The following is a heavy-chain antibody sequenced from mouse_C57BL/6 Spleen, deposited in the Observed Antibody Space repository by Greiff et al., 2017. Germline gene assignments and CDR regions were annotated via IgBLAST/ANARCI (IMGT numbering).Heavy chain of an antibody. V-gene: IGHV1-12*01. D-gene: IGHD4-1*01. CDR1: GYTFTSYN. Sequence: LQQSGAELVRPGASVKMSCKASGYTFTSYNMHWVKQTPRQGLEWIGAIYPGNGDTSYNQKVKGKATLTVDKSSSTAYMQLSSLTSEDSAVYFCASNWDEGYAMDYWGQGTSVTVSS. J-gene: IGHJ4*01. CDR2: IYPGNGDT. CDR3: ASNWDEGYAMDY.